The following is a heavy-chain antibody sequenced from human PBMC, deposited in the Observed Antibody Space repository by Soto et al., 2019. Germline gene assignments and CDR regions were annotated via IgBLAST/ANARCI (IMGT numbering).Heavy chain of an antibody. Sequence: ASVKVSCKASGGTFSSYAISWVRQAPGQGLEWMGGIIPIFGTANYAQKFQGRVTITADESTSTAYMELSSLRSEDTAVYYCARCGGDCYSNYYYYYGMDVWGQGTTVTVSS. CDR1: GGTFSSYA. CDR2: IIPIFGTA. CDR3: ARCGGDCYSNYYYYYGMDV. V-gene: IGHV1-69*13. J-gene: IGHJ6*02. D-gene: IGHD2-21*02.